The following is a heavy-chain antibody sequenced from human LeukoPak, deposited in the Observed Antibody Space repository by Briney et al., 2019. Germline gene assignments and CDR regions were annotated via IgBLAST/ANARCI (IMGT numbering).Heavy chain of an antibody. CDR2: INHSGST. CDR3: ARGLAARPPYYFDY. J-gene: IGHJ4*02. D-gene: IGHD6-6*01. V-gene: IGHV4-34*01. Sequence: SETLSLTCAVYGGSFSGYYWSWIRQPPGKGLEWIGEINHSGSTNYNPSLKSRVTISVDTSKNQFSLKLSSVTAADTALYYCARGLAARPPYYFDYWGQGTLVTVSS. CDR1: GGSFSGYY.